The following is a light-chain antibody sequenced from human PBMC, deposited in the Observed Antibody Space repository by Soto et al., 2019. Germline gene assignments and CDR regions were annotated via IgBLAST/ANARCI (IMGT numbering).Light chain of an antibody. Sequence: QSVLTQPPSVSAAPGQKVTISCSGSSSNIGGNSVSWYQQLPGTAPKLLIYDDNKRPSGIPDRFSSSKSGTSATLGITGFQTGDEADYYFGSWDSSLSAYVFGTGTKVTVL. J-gene: IGLJ1*01. CDR3: GSWDSSLSAYV. CDR2: DDN. CDR1: SSNIGGNS. V-gene: IGLV1-51*01.